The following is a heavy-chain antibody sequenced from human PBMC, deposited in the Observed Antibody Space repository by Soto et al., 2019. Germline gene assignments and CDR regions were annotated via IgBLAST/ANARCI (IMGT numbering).Heavy chain of an antibody. D-gene: IGHD5-12*01. CDR3: ARVYGYDYFDY. CDR1: GGSFSGYY. Sequence: SETLSLTCAVYGGSFSGYYWSWIRQPPGKGLEWIGEINHSGSTNYNPSLKSRVTISVDTSKNQFSLKLSSVTAADTAVYYCARVYGYDYFDYWGQGTPVTVSS. CDR2: INHSGST. V-gene: IGHV4-34*01. J-gene: IGHJ4*02.